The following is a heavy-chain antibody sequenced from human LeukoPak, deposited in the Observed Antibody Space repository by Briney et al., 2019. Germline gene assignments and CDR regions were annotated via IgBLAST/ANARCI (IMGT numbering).Heavy chain of an antibody. CDR1: GGSISSYY. CDR2: IYYSGGT. Sequence: SETLSLTCTVSGGSISSYYWSWIRQPPGKGLEWIGYIYYSGGTNYNPSLKSRVTISVDTSKNQFSLKLSSVTAADTAVYYCARTYGDLEFDYWGQGTLVTVSS. CDR3: ARTYGDLEFDY. D-gene: IGHD4-17*01. V-gene: IGHV4-59*01. J-gene: IGHJ4*02.